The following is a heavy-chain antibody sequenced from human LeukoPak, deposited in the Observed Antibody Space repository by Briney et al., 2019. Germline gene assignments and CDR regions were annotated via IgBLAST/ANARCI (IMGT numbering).Heavy chain of an antibody. CDR3: ARDLRSMLRGASNWFDP. V-gene: IGHV1-46*01. CDR1: GYTFTSYY. D-gene: IGHD3-10*01. J-gene: IGHJ5*02. Sequence: ASVKVSCKASGYTFTSYYMHWVRQAPGQGLEWMGIINPSGGSTSYAQKFQGRVTMTRDMSTSTVYMELSSLRSEDTAVYYCARDLRSMLRGASNWFDPWGQGTLVTVSS. CDR2: INPSGGST.